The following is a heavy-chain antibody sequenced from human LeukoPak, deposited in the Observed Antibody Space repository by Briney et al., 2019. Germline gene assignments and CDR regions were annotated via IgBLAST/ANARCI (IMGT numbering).Heavy chain of an antibody. V-gene: IGHV1-2*06. D-gene: IGHD2-2*01. CDR3: ARAYCSSTSCFNWFDP. J-gene: IGHJ5*02. CDR1: GYTFTGYY. CDR2: INPNSGGT. Sequence: ASVKVSCKASGYTFTGYYMHWVRQAPGQGLEWMGRINPNSGGTNYAQKFQGRVTMTRDTSISTAYMELSRLRSDDTAVYYCARAYCSSTSCFNWFDPWGQGTLVTVSP.